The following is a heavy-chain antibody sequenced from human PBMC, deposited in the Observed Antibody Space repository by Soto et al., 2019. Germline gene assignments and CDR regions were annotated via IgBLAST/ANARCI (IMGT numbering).Heavy chain of an antibody. V-gene: IGHV4-59*01. D-gene: IGHD2-2*01. CDR1: GGAISSYY. J-gene: IGHJ6*02. Sequence: QVQLQESGPGLVKPSETLSLTCTVSGGAISSYYWSWIRQSPGKELAWRGYIHYSGSTKSNPSLKSRVTISVDTSRNQVSLKLSSVTAADSAVYFCARARYQLLHPYYYGMDVWGPGTTVSVSS. CDR2: IHYSGST. CDR3: ARARYQLLHPYYYGMDV.